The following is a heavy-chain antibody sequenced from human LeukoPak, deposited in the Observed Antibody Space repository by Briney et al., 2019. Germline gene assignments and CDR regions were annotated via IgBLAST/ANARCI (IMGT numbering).Heavy chain of an antibody. CDR2: ISWNSGSI. CDR1: GFTFDDYA. V-gene: IGHV3-9*03. CDR3: VKDVSLGFCSGGSCSAHFDY. J-gene: IGHJ4*02. D-gene: IGHD2-15*01. Sequence: GRSLRLSCAASGFTFDDYAMHWVRQAPGKGLEWVSGISWNSGSIVYVDSVKGRFTISRDNAKNSLYLQMDSLGPEDMALYYCVKDVSLGFCSGGSCSAHFDYWGPGTLVTVSS.